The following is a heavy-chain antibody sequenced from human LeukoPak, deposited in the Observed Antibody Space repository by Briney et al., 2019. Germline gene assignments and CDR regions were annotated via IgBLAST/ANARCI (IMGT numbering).Heavy chain of an antibody. CDR3: ARASIFGVVSFFDY. V-gene: IGHV3-30-3*01. D-gene: IGHD3-3*01. Sequence: GGSLRLSCAASGFTFSSYAMHWVRQAPGKGLEWVAVISYDGSNKYYADSVKGRFTISRDNSKNTLYLQMNSLRAEDTAVYYCARASIFGVVSFFDYWGQGTLVTVSS. CDR2: ISYDGSNK. J-gene: IGHJ4*02. CDR1: GFTFSSYA.